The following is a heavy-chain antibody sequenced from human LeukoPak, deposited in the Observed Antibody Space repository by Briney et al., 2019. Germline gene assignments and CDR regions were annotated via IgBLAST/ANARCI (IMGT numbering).Heavy chain of an antibody. CDR1: GYTFTVYY. J-gene: IGHJ4*02. V-gene: IGHV1-2*04. CDR3: ARESYGSGSYSLDY. D-gene: IGHD3-10*01. CDR2: INPNSGGT. Sequence: ASVKVSCKASGYTFTVYYMHWVRPAPGQGLEWMGWINPNSGGTNYAQKFQGWITMTRDTSISTAYMELSRLRSDDTAVYYCARESYGSGSYSLDYWGQGTLVTVSS.